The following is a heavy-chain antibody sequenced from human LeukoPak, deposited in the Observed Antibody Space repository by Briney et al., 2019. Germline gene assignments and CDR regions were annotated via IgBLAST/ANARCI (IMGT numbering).Heavy chain of an antibody. CDR2: ISSSGSTI. Sequence: GGSLRLSCAASGFTFSSYEMNWVRQAPGKGLERVSYISSSGSTIYYADSVKGRFTISRDNAKNSLYLQMSSLRSEDTAVYYCARDQIAVAGNFDYWGQGTLVTVSS. D-gene: IGHD6-19*01. J-gene: IGHJ4*02. V-gene: IGHV3-48*03. CDR3: ARDQIAVAGNFDY. CDR1: GFTFSSYE.